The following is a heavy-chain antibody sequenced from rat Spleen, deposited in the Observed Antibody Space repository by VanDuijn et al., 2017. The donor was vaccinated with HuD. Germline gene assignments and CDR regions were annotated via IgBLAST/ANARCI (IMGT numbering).Heavy chain of an antibody. V-gene: IGHV5-25*01. CDR3: ARHKHPLYLDY. D-gene: IGHD3-8*01. CDR2: ISYDGGKT. J-gene: IGHJ2*01. CDR1: GFTFSNYC. Sequence: EVQLVESGGGLVQPGRSMRLSCAASGFTFSNYCMAWVRQAPKKGLEWVAYISYDGGKTYYRDSVKGRFTISRDNAKSTLYLQMDSLRSEDTATYYCARHKHPLYLDYWGQGVMVTVSS.